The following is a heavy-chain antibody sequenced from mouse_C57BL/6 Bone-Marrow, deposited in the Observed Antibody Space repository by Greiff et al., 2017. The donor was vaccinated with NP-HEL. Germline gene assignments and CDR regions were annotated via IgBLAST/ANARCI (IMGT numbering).Heavy chain of an antibody. V-gene: IGHV3-8*01. D-gene: IGHD1-1*01. CDR1: GYSITSDY. CDR2: ISYSGST. Sequence: EVKLVESGPGLVKPSQTLSLSCSVSGYSITSDYWNWIRKFPGNKLEYMGYISYSGSTYNNPSLKSRISITRDTSKNQYYLQLNSVTTEDTATYYCAKYNYYGSSSYDMDYWGQGTTVTVSS. CDR3: AKYNYYGSSSYDMDY. J-gene: IGHJ4*01.